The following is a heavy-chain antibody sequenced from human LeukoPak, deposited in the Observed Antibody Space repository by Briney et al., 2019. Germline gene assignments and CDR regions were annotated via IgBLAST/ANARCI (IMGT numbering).Heavy chain of an antibody. CDR3: ARVQQGGYFDN. V-gene: IGHV3-7*01. CDR1: GFSFSSNW. CDR2: IKEDGSGK. Sequence: GGSLRLSCAASGFSFSSNWMSWVRQAPGKGLEWVANIKEDGSGKYYVDSVKGRFTISRDNAKKSLYLQMNSLRVEDTAVYYCARVQQGGYFDNWVQGTLVTVSS. D-gene: IGHD3-16*01. J-gene: IGHJ4*02.